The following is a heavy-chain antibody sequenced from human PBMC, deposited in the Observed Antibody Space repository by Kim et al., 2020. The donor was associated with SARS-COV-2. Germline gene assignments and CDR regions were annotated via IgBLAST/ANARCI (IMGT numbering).Heavy chain of an antibody. CDR2: TF. CDR3: ARGISMDV. J-gene: IGHJ6*02. V-gene: IGHV3-48*01. Sequence: TFYYADYVQSRFTISRDNARNALSLQMNSLRAEDTAVYFCARGISMDVWGQGTTVTVSS.